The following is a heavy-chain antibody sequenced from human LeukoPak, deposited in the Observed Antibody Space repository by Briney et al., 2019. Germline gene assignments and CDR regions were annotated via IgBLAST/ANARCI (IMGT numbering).Heavy chain of an antibody. CDR2: ITFDGGNT. CDR3: TRTHINGWCFDS. V-gene: IGHV3-23*01. CDR1: GFTFSHYA. J-gene: IGHJ4*02. Sequence: TGGSLRLSCAASGFTFSHYAMSWVRQAPGKGLEWVSIITFDGGNTYYSSVKGRFTISIDNSKNTLYLQMSSLGAEDTAVYYCTRTHINGWCFDSWGQGTLVTVSS. D-gene: IGHD6-19*01.